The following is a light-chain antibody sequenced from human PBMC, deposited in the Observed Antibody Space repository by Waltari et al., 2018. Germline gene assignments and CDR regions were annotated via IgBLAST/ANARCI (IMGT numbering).Light chain of an antibody. J-gene: IGKJ2*01. Sequence: DIVMTQSPDPLAVSLGERATITSKASESILYPANNKNFLGWFQHKPGQPPKMLIYWASTRQSEVPARFSGSGSGTEFTLTISSVQAEDVAIYYCQQYYSNPRTFGQGTRLEIK. CDR2: WAS. CDR1: ESILYPANNKNF. V-gene: IGKV4-1*01. CDR3: QQYYSNPRT.